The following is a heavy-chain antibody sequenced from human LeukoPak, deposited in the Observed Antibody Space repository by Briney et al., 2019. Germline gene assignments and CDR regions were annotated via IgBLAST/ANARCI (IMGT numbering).Heavy chain of an antibody. V-gene: IGHV1-2*02. Sequence: ASVKVSCKASGYTFTGYYMHWVRQAPGQGLEWMGWINPNSGGTNYAQKFQGRVTMTRDTSISTAYMELSRLRSDDTAVYYCARENNGYSYGYPKGGWFDPWGQGTLVTVSS. J-gene: IGHJ5*02. D-gene: IGHD5-18*01. CDR1: GYTFTGYY. CDR3: ARENNGYSYGYPKGGWFDP. CDR2: INPNSGGT.